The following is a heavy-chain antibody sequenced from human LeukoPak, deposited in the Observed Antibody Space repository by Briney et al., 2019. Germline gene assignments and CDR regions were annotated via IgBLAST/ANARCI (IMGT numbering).Heavy chain of an antibody. CDR3: ARGLRDSSGFYLLWYYMDV. V-gene: IGHV1-8*01. D-gene: IGHD3-22*01. Sequence: ASVKVSCKASGYTFTSYDIDWVRQATGQGLEWMGWMNPNSGNTGYAQKFQGRVTMTRNTSISTAYMELSSLRSEDTAVYYCARGLRDSSGFYLLWYYMDVWGKGTTVTVSS. CDR2: MNPNSGNT. J-gene: IGHJ6*03. CDR1: GYTFTSYD.